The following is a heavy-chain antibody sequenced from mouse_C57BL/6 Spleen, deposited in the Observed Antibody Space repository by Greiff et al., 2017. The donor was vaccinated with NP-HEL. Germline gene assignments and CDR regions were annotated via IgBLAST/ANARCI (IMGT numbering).Heavy chain of an antibody. D-gene: IGHD2-3*01. CDR3: ARGGLYDGYLYYYVMDY. CDR2: INPNNGGT. V-gene: IGHV1-22*01. Sequence: VQLKESGPELVKPGASVKMSCKASGYTFTDYNMHWVKQSHGKSLEWIGYINPNNGGTSYNQKFKGKATLTVNKSSSTAYMELRSLTSEDSAVYYCARGGLYDGYLYYYVMDYWGQGTSITVSS. CDR1: GYTFTDYN. J-gene: IGHJ4*01.